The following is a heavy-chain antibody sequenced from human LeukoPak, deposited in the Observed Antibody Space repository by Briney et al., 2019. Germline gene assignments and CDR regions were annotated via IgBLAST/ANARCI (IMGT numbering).Heavy chain of an antibody. CDR2: INPNSGGT. Sequence: ASVKVSCKTSGYTFTGHYMHWVRQAPGHGLEWMGWINPNSGGTNYAQKFQGRVTMTRDTSISTAYMELSRLRSDDTAVYYCARACYDSSGYYGGEGYWGQGTLVTVSS. V-gene: IGHV1-2*02. CDR1: GYTFTGHY. J-gene: IGHJ4*02. D-gene: IGHD3-22*01. CDR3: ARACYDSSGYYGGEGY.